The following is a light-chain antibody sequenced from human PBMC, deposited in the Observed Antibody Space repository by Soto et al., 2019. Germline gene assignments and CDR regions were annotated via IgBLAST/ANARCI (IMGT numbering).Light chain of an antibody. CDR1: QSVSSN. J-gene: IGKJ1*01. CDR3: PQYNNWPWT. Sequence: EIVMTQSPATLYVSPGERATLSCRASQSVSSNLAWYQQKPGQAPRLLIYGASTRATGIPARFSGSGSGTEFTLTISSLKYEDFAVYYCPQYNNWPWTFGQGTKVDIK. V-gene: IGKV3-15*01. CDR2: GAS.